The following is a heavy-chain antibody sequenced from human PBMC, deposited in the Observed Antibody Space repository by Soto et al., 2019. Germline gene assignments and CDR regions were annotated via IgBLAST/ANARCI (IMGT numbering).Heavy chain of an antibody. J-gene: IGHJ4*02. CDR3: ARGRASGSYYLLDY. CDR2: INPNSGNI. V-gene: IGHV1-8*01. CDR1: GDTFTTYD. D-gene: IGHD3-10*01. Sequence: XSVKVSCKASGDTFTTYDINWVRQATGHGLEWMGWINPNSGNIGYAQRFQGRVTMTRDTAIRTAYMEVSSLRSDDTAVYYCARGRASGSYYLLDYWGQGTLVTVSS.